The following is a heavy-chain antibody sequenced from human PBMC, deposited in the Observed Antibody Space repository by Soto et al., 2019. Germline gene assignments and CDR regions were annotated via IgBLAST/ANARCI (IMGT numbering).Heavy chain of an antibody. CDR3: ARIFPIVVVPAAMNYYYYGMDV. V-gene: IGHV1-69*01. CDR2: IIPIFGTA. Sequence: QVQLVQSGAEVKKPGSSVKVSCKASGGTFSSYAISWVRQAPGQGLEWMGGIIPIFGTANYAQKFQGRVTITADEYTSTAYMELSSLRSEDTAVYYCARIFPIVVVPAAMNYYYYGMDVWGQGTTVTVSS. CDR1: GGTFSSYA. J-gene: IGHJ6*02. D-gene: IGHD2-2*01.